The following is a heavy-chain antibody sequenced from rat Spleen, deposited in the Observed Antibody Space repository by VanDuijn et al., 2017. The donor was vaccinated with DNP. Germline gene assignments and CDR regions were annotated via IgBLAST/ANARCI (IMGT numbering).Heavy chain of an antibody. D-gene: IGHD1-2*01. CDR3: TRDGSPYYSSYMDVMDA. CDR2: IWTGGST. Sequence: QVQLKESGPGLVQPSQTLSLTCTVSGFSLTSYHVHWVRQPSGKGLEWMGVIWTGGSTEYNSALKSRLSISRDTSKSQVFLKMNSLQTEDTAIYYCTRDGSPYYSSYMDVMDAWGRGASVTVSS. J-gene: IGHJ4*01. CDR1: GFSLTSYH. V-gene: IGHV2-43*01.